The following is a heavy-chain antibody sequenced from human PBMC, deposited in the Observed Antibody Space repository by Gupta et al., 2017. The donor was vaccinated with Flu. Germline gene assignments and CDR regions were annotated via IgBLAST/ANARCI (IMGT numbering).Heavy chain of an antibody. CDR3: AREDWGVVAAIGGGSGY. CDR2: INPSGGST. J-gene: IGHJ4*02. D-gene: IGHD2-21*02. CDR1: GYTFTKYY. V-gene: IGHV1-46*01. Sequence: QVQLVQSGAEVKKAGASVKVSCKASGYTFTKYYMHWVRQAPGQGLEWMGIINPSGGSTNYAQKFQGRVTMTRDTSTSTVYMELSSLRSEDTAIYYCAREDWGVVAAIGGGSGYWGQGTLVTVSS.